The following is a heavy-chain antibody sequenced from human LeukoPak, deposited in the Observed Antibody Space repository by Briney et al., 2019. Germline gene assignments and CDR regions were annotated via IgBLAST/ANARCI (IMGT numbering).Heavy chain of an antibody. CDR1: GFTFSSYA. J-gene: IGHJ6*02. CDR3: AKDRDGSGWYFPSNYYYYYGMDV. V-gene: IGHV3-23*01. D-gene: IGHD6-19*01. Sequence: TGGSLRLSCAASGFTFSSYAMSWVRQAPGKGLEWVSAISGSGGSTYYADSVKGRFTISRDNSKNPLYLQMNSLRAEDTAVYYCAKDRDGSGWYFPSNYYYYYGMDVWGQGTTVTVSS. CDR2: ISGSGGST.